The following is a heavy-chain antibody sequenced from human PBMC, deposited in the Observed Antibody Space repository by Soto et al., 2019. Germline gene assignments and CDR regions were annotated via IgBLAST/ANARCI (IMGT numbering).Heavy chain of an antibody. CDR3: ARDPHMTTVTIYIFDY. CDR2: IWYDGSNK. V-gene: IGHV3-33*01. Sequence: PGGALRLSCAASGFTFSSYGMHWVRQAPGKGLEWVAVIWYDGSNKYYADSVKGRFTISRDNSKNTLYLQMNSLRAEDTAVYYCARDPHMTTVTIYIFDYWGQGTLVTVSS. D-gene: IGHD4-17*01. J-gene: IGHJ4*02. CDR1: GFTFSSYG.